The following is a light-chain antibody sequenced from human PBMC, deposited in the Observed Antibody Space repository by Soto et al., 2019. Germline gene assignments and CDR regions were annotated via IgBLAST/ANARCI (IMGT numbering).Light chain of an antibody. CDR3: ASWDASLSGPV. Sequence: QSVLTQSPSASAPPGQRVTISCSGSSSNIGNNYVYWYQQIPGTAPKLLISRNGQRPSGVPDRFSGLKYGTSASLAIACLRFEDEADYYCASWDASLSGPVFGGGTKLTVL. CDR1: SSNIGNNY. CDR2: RNG. V-gene: IGLV1-47*01. J-gene: IGLJ2*01.